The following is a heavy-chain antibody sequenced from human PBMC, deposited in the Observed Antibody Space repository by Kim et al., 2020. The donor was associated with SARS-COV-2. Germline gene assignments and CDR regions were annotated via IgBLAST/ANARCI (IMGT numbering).Heavy chain of an antibody. CDR2: INPSGSST. V-gene: IGHV1-46*01. CDR1: GYTFTSYY. CDR3: ARENFGVVPYYYYYGMDV. D-gene: IGHD3-3*01. J-gene: IGHJ6*02. Sequence: ASVKVSCKASGYTFTSYYMHWVRQAPGQGLEWMGIINPSGSSTSYAQKFQGRVTMTRDTSTSTVYMELSSLRSEDTAVYYCARENFGVVPYYYYYGMDVWGQGTTVTVSS.